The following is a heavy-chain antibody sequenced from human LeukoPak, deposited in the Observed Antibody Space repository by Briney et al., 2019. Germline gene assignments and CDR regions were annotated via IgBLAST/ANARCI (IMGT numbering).Heavy chain of an antibody. Sequence: RGESLKISCKGSGYSFTSYWIGWVRQLPGKGLEWMGIIYPGDSDTRYSPSFQGQVTISADKSISTAYLQWSSLKASDTAMYYCARLPMKQHPFVYYFDYWGQGTLVTVSS. CDR1: GYSFTSYW. D-gene: IGHD6-13*01. CDR2: IYPGDSDT. CDR3: ARLPMKQHPFVYYFDY. J-gene: IGHJ4*02. V-gene: IGHV5-51*01.